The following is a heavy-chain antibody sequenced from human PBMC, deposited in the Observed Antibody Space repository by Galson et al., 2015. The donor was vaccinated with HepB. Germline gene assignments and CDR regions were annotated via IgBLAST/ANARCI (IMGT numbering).Heavy chain of an antibody. CDR2: FDPDDGET. Sequence: SVKVSCKVSGYTLTESSMHWVRQAPGKGLEWMGSFDPDDGETVYAQKFQGRVTLTGDTSTDTAYMELSSLRSEDTAVYYCATPFGVGDDYFDSWGQGTLVTVSS. D-gene: IGHD3-10*01. J-gene: IGHJ4*02. CDR1: GYTLTESS. V-gene: IGHV1-24*01. CDR3: ATPFGVGDDYFDS.